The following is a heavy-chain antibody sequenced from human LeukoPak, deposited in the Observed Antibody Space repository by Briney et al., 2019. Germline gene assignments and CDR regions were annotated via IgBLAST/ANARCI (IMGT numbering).Heavy chain of an antibody. CDR3: AREGTYEQQLENGAFDY. D-gene: IGHD6-13*01. CDR1: GDIVSSNSAA. V-gene: IGHV6-1*01. CDR2: TYYRSNWYN. Sequence: SQTLSLTCAVSGDIVSSNSAAWNWIRQSPSRGLEWLGRTYYRSNWYNDYAVSVKSRITINPDTSKNQFSLQLNSVTPEDTAVYYCAREGTYEQQLENGAFDYWGQGTLVTVSS. J-gene: IGHJ4*02.